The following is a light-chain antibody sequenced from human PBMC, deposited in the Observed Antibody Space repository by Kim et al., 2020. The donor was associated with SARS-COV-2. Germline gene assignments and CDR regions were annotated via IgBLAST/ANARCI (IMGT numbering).Light chain of an antibody. J-gene: IGKJ4*01. V-gene: IGKV3-20*01. CDR2: GAA. CDR3: QHYGNSRTT. CDR1: QSVRSTY. Sequence: SPGDRATRSCRASQSVRSTYLAWYQQTPGRATRRLIYGAAIRATGIPDRFSGSGYGTDFSLTISRLEPEDFAVYYCQHYGNSRTTFGGGTKVDIK.